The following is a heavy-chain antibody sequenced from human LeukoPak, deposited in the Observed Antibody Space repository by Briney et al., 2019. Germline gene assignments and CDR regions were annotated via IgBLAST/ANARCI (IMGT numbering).Heavy chain of an antibody. J-gene: IGHJ6*03. V-gene: IGHV3-7*01. Sequence: GGSLRLSCAASGLTFSSYWMSWVRQAPGKGLGWVANIKQDGSEKYYVDSVKGRFTISRDNAKNSLYLQMNSLRAEDTAVYYCASSRRGATTDYYYYYMDVWGKGTTVTVSS. CDR2: IKQDGSEK. CDR3: ASSRRGATTDYYYYYMDV. D-gene: IGHD5-12*01. CDR1: GLTFSSYW.